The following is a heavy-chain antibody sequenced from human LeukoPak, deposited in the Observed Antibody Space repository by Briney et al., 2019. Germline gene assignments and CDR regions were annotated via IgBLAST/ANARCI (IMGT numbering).Heavy chain of an antibody. CDR1: GFSLSSHS. CDR2: ISYDGSNK. Sequence: GGSLRLTCEASGFSLSSHSLNWVRQAPGKGLEWVSVISYDGSNKYYADSVKGRFTISRDNSKNTLYLQMNSLRAEDTAVYYCAKHGEIGPLNWFDPWGQGTLVTVSS. V-gene: IGHV3-30*18. CDR3: AKHGEIGPLNWFDP. D-gene: IGHD5-24*01. J-gene: IGHJ5*02.